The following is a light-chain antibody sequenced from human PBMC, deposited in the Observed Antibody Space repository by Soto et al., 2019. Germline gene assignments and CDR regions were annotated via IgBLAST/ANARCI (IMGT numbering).Light chain of an antibody. V-gene: IGKV3-15*01. CDR2: GAS. J-gene: IGKJ4*01. CDR3: QQHISWPLT. Sequence: EVVMTQSPATLSVSPGERATLSCRASQSVGDRLAWYQQKPGQPPRLLIYGASNRATGIPARFSGSGSETEFTLTISSLQSEDFAVYYCQQHISWPLTFGGGTKVEI. CDR1: QSVGDR.